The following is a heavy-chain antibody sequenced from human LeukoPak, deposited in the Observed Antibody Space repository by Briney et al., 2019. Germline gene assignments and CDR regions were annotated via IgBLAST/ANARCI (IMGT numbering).Heavy chain of an antibody. CDR1: GGSISSSSYY. CDR2: IYYRGST. D-gene: IGHD3-10*01. J-gene: IGHJ4*02. CDR3: ARDSPYYGSGSYPPFDY. Sequence: SETLSLTCTVSGGSISSSSYYWGWIRQPPGKGLEWFVSIYYRGSTYYNPSLKSRVTISVDTSKNQFSLKLSSVTAADTAVYYCARDSPYYGSGSYPPFDYWGQGTLVTVSS. V-gene: IGHV4-39*07.